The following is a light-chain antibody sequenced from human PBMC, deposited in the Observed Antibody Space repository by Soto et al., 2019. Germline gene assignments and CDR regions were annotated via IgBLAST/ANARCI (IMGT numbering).Light chain of an antibody. CDR3: QQYDTLPPYT. CDR2: DAS. Sequence: DTPMTQSPSSLSASVGDRVTIACQANQDIGNYLNWYQQKPGKAPRLLIYDASNLEIGVPSRFSGSGSGTDFTFTISNLQPEDIATYYCQQYDTLPPYTFGQGTKVELK. CDR1: QDIGNY. J-gene: IGKJ2*01. V-gene: IGKV1-33*01.